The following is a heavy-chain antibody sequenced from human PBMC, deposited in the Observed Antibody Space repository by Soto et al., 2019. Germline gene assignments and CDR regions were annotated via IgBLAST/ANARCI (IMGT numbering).Heavy chain of an antibody. Sequence: VQLLESGGGLVQPGGSLRLSCAASGFTFSSYAMSWVRQAPGKGLDWVSAISGSGGYTYYADSVKGRFTISRDNSKKALFLQLISLRAEDTAIYDCAKDRGLTGRRSVGMTTWADYWGQGTLVTVSS. D-gene: IGHD4-17*01. CDR3: AKDRGLTGRRSVGMTTWADY. V-gene: IGHV3-23*01. J-gene: IGHJ4*02. CDR2: ISGSGGYT. CDR1: GFTFSSYA.